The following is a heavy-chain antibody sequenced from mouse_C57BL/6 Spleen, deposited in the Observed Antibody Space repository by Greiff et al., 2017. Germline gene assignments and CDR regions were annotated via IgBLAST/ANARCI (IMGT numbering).Heavy chain of an antibody. CDR3: ARNRARSTMVTTGAMDY. D-gene: IGHD2-2*01. Sequence: VKLQQSGPGLVQPSQSLSITCTVSGFSLTSYGVHWVRQSPGKGLEWLGVIWSGGSTDYNAAFISRLSISKDNSTSQVFFKMNSLQADDTAIYYCARNRARSTMVTTGAMDYWGQGTSVTVSS. V-gene: IGHV2-2*01. CDR1: GFSLTSYG. CDR2: IWSGGST. J-gene: IGHJ4*01.